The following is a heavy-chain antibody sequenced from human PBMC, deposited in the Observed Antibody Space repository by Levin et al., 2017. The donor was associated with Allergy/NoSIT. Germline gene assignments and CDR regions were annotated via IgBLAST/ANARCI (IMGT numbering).Heavy chain of an antibody. CDR1: GGTFSSYA. Sequence: SVKVSCKASGGTFSSYAISWVRQAPGQGLEWMGGIIPIFGTANYAQKFQGRVTITADKSTSTAYMELSSLRSEDTAVYYCARGDSSGWGEYYYYYGMDVWGQGTTVTVSS. J-gene: IGHJ6*02. D-gene: IGHD6-19*01. V-gene: IGHV1-69*06. CDR3: ARGDSSGWGEYYYYYGMDV. CDR2: IIPIFGTA.